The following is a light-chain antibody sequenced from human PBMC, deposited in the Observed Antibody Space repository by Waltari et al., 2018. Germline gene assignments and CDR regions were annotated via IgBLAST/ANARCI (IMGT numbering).Light chain of an antibody. V-gene: IGKV1-39*01. CDR1: QSISSY. J-gene: IGKJ4*01. CDR2: AAS. CDR3: QQSYSTLPRT. Sequence: DIQMTQSPSSLSASVGDRVTITCRASQSISSYLNLYQQKPGKAPKLLIYAASSLQSGVPSRFSGSGSGTDFTLTISSLQPEDFATYYCQQSYSTLPRTFGGGTRVEIK.